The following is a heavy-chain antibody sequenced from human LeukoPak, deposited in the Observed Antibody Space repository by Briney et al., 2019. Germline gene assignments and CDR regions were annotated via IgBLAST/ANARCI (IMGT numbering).Heavy chain of an antibody. J-gene: IGHJ4*02. CDR1: GGTFSSYA. V-gene: IGHV1-69*13. Sequence: GASVKVSCKASGGTFSSYAINWVRQAPGQGLEWMGGIIPIFGTAYYAQKFQGRVTITADESTSTAYMELSSLRSEDTAVYYCARDMTEDEYYFDYWGQGTLFTVS. CDR3: ARDMTEDEYYFDY. D-gene: IGHD2-21*02. CDR2: IIPIFGTA.